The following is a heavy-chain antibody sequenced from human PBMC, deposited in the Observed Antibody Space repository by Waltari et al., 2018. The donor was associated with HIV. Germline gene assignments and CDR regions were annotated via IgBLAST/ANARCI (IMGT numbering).Heavy chain of an antibody. D-gene: IGHD4-17*01. V-gene: IGHV3-48*02. CDR2: ISGSSSTM. J-gene: IGHJ4*02. CDR1: GFRFRSFG. CDR3: ARADVTTFDY. Sequence: EVHLVESGGDLVQPGGSLSLSCAASGFRFRSFGMIWVRQAPGKGLEWISYISGSSSTMYYADSVKGRFTISRDNAKNSVYLQMDSLRDEDTAVYYCARADVTTFDYWGQGARVTVSS.